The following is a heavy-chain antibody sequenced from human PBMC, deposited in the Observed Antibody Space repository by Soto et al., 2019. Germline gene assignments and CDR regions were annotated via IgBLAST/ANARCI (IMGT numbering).Heavy chain of an antibody. J-gene: IGHJ6*02. CDR1: RFTFPSYD. D-gene: IGHD5-12*01. V-gene: IGHV3-20*04. CDR2: INWNGGST. Sequence: GGSLRLSCAASRFTFPSYDMHWVRQAPGKGLEWVSGINWNGGSTGYADSVKGRFTISRDNAKNSLYLQMNSLRAEDTALYYCARDPGSYYYGMDVWGQGTTVTVSS. CDR3: ARDPGSYYYGMDV.